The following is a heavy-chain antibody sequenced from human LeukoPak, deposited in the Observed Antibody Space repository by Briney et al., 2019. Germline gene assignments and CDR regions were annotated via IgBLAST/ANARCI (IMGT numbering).Heavy chain of an antibody. Sequence: SETLSLTCTVSTGSISNSSYYWGWFRQPPGKGLEWIGSIYYSGDTYSTPSLKSRVTISLDTSNNQFSLRLSSVTAADTAVYYCARVPTVTFFDYWGQGTLVTVSS. CDR1: TGSISNSSYY. J-gene: IGHJ4*02. CDR3: ARVPTVTFFDY. D-gene: IGHD4-17*01. V-gene: IGHV4-39*01. CDR2: IYYSGDT.